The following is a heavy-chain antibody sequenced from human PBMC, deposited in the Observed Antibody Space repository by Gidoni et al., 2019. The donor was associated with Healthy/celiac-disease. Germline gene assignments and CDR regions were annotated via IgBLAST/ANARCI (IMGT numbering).Heavy chain of an antibody. CDR3: ARDRRGSGWYEY. CDR2: SSGSGNKT. Sequence: EVQLLESGGGLVQPGGSLRLSCAASGFRFGSYAMSWVRQGPGKGLEWVSDSSGSGNKTYYADYVRGRFNISRDNSENTVYLQMNSLRVDDTAMYFCARDRRGSGWYEYWGQGTLVTVSS. J-gene: IGHJ4*02. V-gene: IGHV3-23*01. CDR1: GFRFGSYA. D-gene: IGHD6-19*01.